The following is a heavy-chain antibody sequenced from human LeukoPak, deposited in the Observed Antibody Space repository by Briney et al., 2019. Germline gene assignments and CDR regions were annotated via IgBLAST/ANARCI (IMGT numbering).Heavy chain of an antibody. J-gene: IGHJ4*02. CDR2: IYHSGST. V-gene: IGHV4-38-2*02. CDR3: ERGDYCESGTFEY. CDR1: GYSISSGYY. Sequence: SETLSLTCTVSGYSISSGYYWGWIRQPPGKGLEWIGSIYHSGSTYYNPSLKSRVTISVDTSKNQFSLKLSSVTAADTAVYYCERGDYCESGTFEYWGQETVVRLL. D-gene: IGHD3-22*01.